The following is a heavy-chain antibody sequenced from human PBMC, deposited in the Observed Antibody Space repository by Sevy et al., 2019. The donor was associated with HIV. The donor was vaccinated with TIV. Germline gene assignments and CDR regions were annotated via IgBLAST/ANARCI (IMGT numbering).Heavy chain of an antibody. V-gene: IGHV3-64D*06. Sequence: GGSLRLSCSASGFTFSSYAMHWVRQAPGKGLEYVSAISSNGGSTYYADSVKGRFTISRDNSKNTLYLQMSSLRAEDTAVYYCAKDSAFGGFWCGYWAYWGQGTLVTASS. CDR3: AKDSAFGGFWCGYWAY. J-gene: IGHJ4*02. CDR1: GFTFSSYA. D-gene: IGHD3-3*01. CDR2: ISSNGGST.